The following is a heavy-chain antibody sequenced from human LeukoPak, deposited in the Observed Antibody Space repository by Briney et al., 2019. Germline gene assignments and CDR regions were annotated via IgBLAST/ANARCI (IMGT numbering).Heavy chain of an antibody. V-gene: IGHV3-23*01. D-gene: IGHD3-10*01. CDR1: GFTFSSYA. J-gene: IGHJ4*02. CDR3: AREPQLDY. CDR2: ISGSGSST. Sequence: QSGGSLRLSCAASGFTFSSYAMSWVRQAPGKGLEWVSVISGSGSSTYYADSVKGRFTISRDNAKNSLYLQMNSLRAEDTAVYYCAREPQLDYWGQGTLVTVSS.